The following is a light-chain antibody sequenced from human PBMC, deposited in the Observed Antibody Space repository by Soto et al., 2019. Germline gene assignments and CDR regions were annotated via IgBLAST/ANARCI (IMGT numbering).Light chain of an antibody. Sequence: EIVMTQSPATLSVSPGERATPSCRASQNIRSNLAWYQQKPGQAPRLLIYGASTRATGIPVRFSGSGSGTEFTLIISSLQSEDFAVYYCQQYNEWRTFGQGTKVEIK. CDR1: QNIRSN. J-gene: IGKJ1*01. V-gene: IGKV3D-15*01. CDR3: QQYNEWRT. CDR2: GAS.